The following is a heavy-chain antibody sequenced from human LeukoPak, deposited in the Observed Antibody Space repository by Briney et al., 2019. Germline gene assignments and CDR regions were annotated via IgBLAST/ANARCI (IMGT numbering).Heavy chain of an antibody. CDR1: GGSISSGGYY. CDR3: ARGSHKDIVVVPAVNFDY. Sequence: SQTLSLTCTVSGGSISSGGYYWSWIRQHPGKGLEWIGEINHSGSTNYNPSLKSRVTISVDTSKNQFSLKLSSVTAADTAVYYCARGSHKDIVVVPAVNFDYWGQGTLVTVSS. D-gene: IGHD2-2*01. J-gene: IGHJ4*02. CDR2: INHSGST. V-gene: IGHV4-31*03.